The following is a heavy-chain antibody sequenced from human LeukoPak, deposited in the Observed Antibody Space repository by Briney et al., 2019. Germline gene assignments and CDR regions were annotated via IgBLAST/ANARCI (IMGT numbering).Heavy chain of an antibody. J-gene: IGHJ4*02. Sequence: GGSLRLSCAASGFTVSSNYMSWVRQAPGKGLEWVSAISGSGGSTYYADSVKDRFTISRDNSKNTLYLQMNSLRAEDTAVYYCAKDGVGYYDSSGYYNYWGQGTLVTVSS. CDR1: GFTVSSNY. V-gene: IGHV3-23*01. CDR3: AKDGVGYYDSSGYYNY. CDR2: ISGSGGST. D-gene: IGHD3-22*01.